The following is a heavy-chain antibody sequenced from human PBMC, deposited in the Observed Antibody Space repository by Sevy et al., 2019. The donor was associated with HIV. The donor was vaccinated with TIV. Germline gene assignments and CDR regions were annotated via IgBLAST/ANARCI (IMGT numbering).Heavy chain of an antibody. V-gene: IGHV3-7*01. Sequence: GGSLRLSCAASGFTFSNYWMNWVRQAPGKGLEWVANIKEDGSEKNYVDSVKGRFTISRDNAKNSLCLQMNSLRAEDTAVYYCARAVDCSSWLPYNWFDPWGQGTLVTVSS. CDR1: GFTFSNYW. D-gene: IGHD6-13*01. CDR2: IKEDGSEK. J-gene: IGHJ5*02. CDR3: ARAVDCSSWLPYNWFDP.